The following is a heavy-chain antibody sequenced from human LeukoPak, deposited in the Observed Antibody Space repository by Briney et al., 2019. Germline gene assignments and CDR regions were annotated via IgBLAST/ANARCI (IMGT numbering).Heavy chain of an antibody. J-gene: IGHJ3*02. CDR3: ARTRYSYGYDAFDI. V-gene: IGHV3-21*01. Sequence: GGSLRLSCAASGSTFSSYSMNWVRQAPGKGLEWVSSISSSSYIYYADSVKGRFTTSRDNAKNSLYLQMNSLRAEDTAVYYCARTRYSYGYDAFDIWGQGTMVTVSS. CDR1: GSTFSSYS. CDR2: ISSSSYI. D-gene: IGHD5-18*01.